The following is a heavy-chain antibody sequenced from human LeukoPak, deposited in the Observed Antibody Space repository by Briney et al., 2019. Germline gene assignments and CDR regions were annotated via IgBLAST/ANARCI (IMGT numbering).Heavy chain of an antibody. Sequence: SETLSLTCAVYGGSFSGYYWSWIRQPPGKGLEWIGEINHSGSTNYNPSLKSRVTISVDTSKNQFSLKLSSGTAADTAVYYCARGSWYDPNWFDPWGQGTLVTVSS. CDR1: GGSFSGYY. D-gene: IGHD6-13*01. CDR3: ARGSWYDPNWFDP. J-gene: IGHJ5*02. V-gene: IGHV4-34*01. CDR2: INHSGST.